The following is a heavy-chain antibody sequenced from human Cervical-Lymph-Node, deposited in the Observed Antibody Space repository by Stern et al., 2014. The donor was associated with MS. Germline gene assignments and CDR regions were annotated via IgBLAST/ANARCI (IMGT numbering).Heavy chain of an antibody. V-gene: IGHV2-70*01. CDR1: GFSLTTSGMC. CDR2: IDWDDDK. J-gene: IGHJ3*02. D-gene: IGHD6-6*01. CDR3: ARFYSSSSFADAFDI. Sequence: QVTLRESGPALVKPTQTLTLTCTFSGFSLTTSGMCVSWISQPPGKALEWLAFIDWDDDKSYNTSLKTRLTISKDTSKNQVVLTMTNMDPVDTATYYCARFYSSSSFADAFDIWGQGTMVTVSS.